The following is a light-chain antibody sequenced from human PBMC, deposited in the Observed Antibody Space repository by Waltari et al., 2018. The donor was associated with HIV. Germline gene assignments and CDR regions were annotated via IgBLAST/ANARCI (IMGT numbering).Light chain of an antibody. CDR3: AAWDDSLNAWV. J-gene: IGLJ3*02. V-gene: IGLV1-44*01. CDR1: SPNTGRNI. CDR2: SNN. Sequence: QSVLTQPPSASGTPGQRLSIPSSGSSPNTGRNIVNWYQQLPGTAPKLLIYSNNQRPSGVPDRFSGSKSGTSASLAISGLQSEDEADYYCAAWDDSLNAWVFGGGTKLTVL.